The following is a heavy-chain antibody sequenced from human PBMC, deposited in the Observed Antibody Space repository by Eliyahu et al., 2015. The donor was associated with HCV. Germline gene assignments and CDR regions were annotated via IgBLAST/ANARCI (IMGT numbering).Heavy chain of an antibody. V-gene: IGHV4-34*01. CDR2: INHSGST. J-gene: IGHJ6*03. CDR3: ARVVAYSSSTSCRYYYYYMDV. CDR1: GGSFSGYY. D-gene: IGHD2-2*01. Sequence: QVQLQQWGAGLLKPSETLSLTCAVYGGSFSGYYWSWIRQPPGKGLEWXGEINHSGSTNYNPSLKSRVTISVDTPKNQFSLKLSSVTAADTAVYYCARVVAYSSSTSCRYYYYYMDVWGKGTTVTVSS.